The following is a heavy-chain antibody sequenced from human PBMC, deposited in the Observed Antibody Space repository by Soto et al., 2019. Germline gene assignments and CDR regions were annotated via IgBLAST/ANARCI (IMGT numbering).Heavy chain of an antibody. CDR3: ARDYYSSSEKNFDY. CDR2: IKQDGSEK. V-gene: IGHV3-7*03. D-gene: IGHD6-13*01. J-gene: IGHJ4*02. Sequence: HPGGSLRLSCAASGFTFSSYWMSWVRQAPGKGLEWVANIKQDGSEKYYVDSVKGRFTISRDNAKNSLYLQMNSLRAEDTAVYYCARDYYSSSEKNFDYWGQGTLVTVSS. CDR1: GFTFSSYW.